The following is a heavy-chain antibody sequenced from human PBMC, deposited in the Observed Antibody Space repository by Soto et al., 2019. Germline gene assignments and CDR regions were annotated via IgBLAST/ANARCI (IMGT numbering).Heavy chain of an antibody. D-gene: IGHD3-22*01. CDR1: GFTVSSNY. V-gene: IGHV3-53*01. CDR3: AREQASYYDSSGYFDY. J-gene: IGHJ4*02. CDR2: IYSGGST. Sequence: EVQLVESGGGLIQPGGSLRLSCAASGFTVSSNYMSWVRQAPGKGLEWVSVIYSGGSTYYADSVKGRFTISRDNSKNTLYLQMNSLRAEDTAVYYCAREQASYYDSSGYFDYWGQGTLVPVSS.